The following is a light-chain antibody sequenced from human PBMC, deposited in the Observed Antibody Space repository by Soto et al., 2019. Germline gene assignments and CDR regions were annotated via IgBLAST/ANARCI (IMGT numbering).Light chain of an antibody. CDR2: DAS. V-gene: IGKV1-5*01. Sequence: DIQMTQSPSTLSASVGDRVTITCRASQSISSWLAWYQQKPGKAPKLLIYDASSLESGVPSRFSGSGSGTEFTLTISSLQPDDFATYYCQQYNRAYTFGQGTKVDIK. J-gene: IGKJ2*01. CDR1: QSISSW. CDR3: QQYNRAYT.